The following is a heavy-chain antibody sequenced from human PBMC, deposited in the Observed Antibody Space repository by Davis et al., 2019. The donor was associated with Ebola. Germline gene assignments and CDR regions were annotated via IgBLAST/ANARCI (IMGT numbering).Heavy chain of an antibody. J-gene: IGHJ4*02. V-gene: IGHV4-59*08. CDR2: IYYSGST. CDR1: GDSISPYY. CDR3: ARSYGAAPFDY. Sequence: MPSETLSLTCTVSGDSISPYYWSWIRQPPGKGLEWIGYIYYSGSTKYNLSLKGRVAISVDTSKNQFSLKLSSVTAADTAVYYCARSYGAAPFDYWGQGTLVTVSS. D-gene: IGHD4/OR15-4a*01.